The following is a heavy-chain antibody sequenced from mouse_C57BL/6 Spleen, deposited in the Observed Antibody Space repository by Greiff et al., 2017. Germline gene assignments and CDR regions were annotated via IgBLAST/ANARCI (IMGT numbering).Heavy chain of an antibody. V-gene: IGHV1-55*01. CDR3: AKKVYYGTFAY. CDR2: IYPGSGST. CDR1: GYTFTSYW. J-gene: IGHJ3*01. D-gene: IGHD1-1*01. Sequence: QVQLQQPGAELVKPGASVKMSCKASGYTFTSYWITWVKPRPGQGLEWIGDIYPGSGSTNYNEKFKSKATLTVDTSSSPAYMQLSSLTSEDAAVYYCAKKVYYGTFAYWGQGTLVTVAA.